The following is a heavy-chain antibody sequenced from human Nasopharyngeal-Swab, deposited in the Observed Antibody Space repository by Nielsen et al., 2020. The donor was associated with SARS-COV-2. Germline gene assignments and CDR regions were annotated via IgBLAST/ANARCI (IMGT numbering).Heavy chain of an antibody. V-gene: IGHV5-51*01. J-gene: IGHJ2*01. Sequence: KVSCKGSGYSFTSYWIGWVRQMPGKGLEWMGIIYPGDSDTRYSPSFQGRVTISADKSISTAYLQWSSLKASDTAMYYCARRLKDYNYYDSSGPDWYFDLWGRGTLVTVSS. CDR1: GYSFTSYW. CDR2: IYPGDSDT. CDR3: ARRLKDYNYYDSSGPDWYFDL. D-gene: IGHD3-22*01.